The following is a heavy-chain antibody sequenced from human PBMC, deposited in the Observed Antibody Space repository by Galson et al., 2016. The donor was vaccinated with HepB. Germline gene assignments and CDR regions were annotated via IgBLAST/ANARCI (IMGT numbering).Heavy chain of an antibody. Sequence: SETLSLTCTVSGGSISSNDYYWGLIRQPPGKGLEWLVSIHYTGRTYHNPSLQSRVTISVDTSKNQFSLKLSPVTAADTAVYYCARTMGLFRAARFDYWGRGNLVTVSP. CDR1: GGSISSNDYY. CDR3: ARTMGLFRAARFDY. CDR2: IHYTGRT. V-gene: IGHV4-39*01. J-gene: IGHJ4*02. D-gene: IGHD2/OR15-2a*01.